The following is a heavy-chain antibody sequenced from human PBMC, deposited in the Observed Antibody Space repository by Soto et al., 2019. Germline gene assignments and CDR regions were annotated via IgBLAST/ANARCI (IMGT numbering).Heavy chain of an antibody. CDR3: ARDIWQWTPTLYYYGMDV. V-gene: IGHV6-1*01. CDR1: GDSVSSNSAA. CDR2: TYYRSKWYN. J-gene: IGHJ6*02. Sequence: PSQTLSLTCAISGDSVSSNSAAWNWIRQSPSRGLEWLGRTYYRSKWYNDYAVSVKSRITINPDTSKNQFSLQLNSVTPEDTAVYYCARDIWQWTPTLYYYGMDVWGQGTPVTVT. D-gene: IGHD6-19*01.